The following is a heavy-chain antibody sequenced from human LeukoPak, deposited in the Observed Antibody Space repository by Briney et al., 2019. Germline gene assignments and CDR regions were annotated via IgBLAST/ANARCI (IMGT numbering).Heavy chain of an antibody. CDR3: ATDRGYLTFDY. CDR1: GFSFSTYW. V-gene: IGHV3-7*01. Sequence: GGSLRLSCVASGFSFSTYWMNWIRQAPGKGLEWVANIDPDGRTTNYVDSVKGRFTISRDNAKSSLYLQMNSLRAEDTAVYYCATDRGYLTFDYWGQGTLVTVSS. D-gene: IGHD1-1*01. CDR2: IDPDGRTT. J-gene: IGHJ4*02.